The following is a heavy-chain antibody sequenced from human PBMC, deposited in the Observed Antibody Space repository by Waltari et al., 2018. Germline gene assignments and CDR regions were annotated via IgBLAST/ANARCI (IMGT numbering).Heavy chain of an antibody. V-gene: IGHV5-51*01. Sequence: EVQLVQSGAEVKKSGESLKIPCKGSGYSFTSYWIGWVRQMPGKGLEWMGIIYPDDSDTRYSPSLQGQVTISADKSISTAYLQWSSLKASDTAMYYCARRYYDSSGYPILDPWGQGTLVTVSS. CDR3: ARRYYDSSGYPILDP. CDR1: GYSFTSYW. D-gene: IGHD3-22*01. J-gene: IGHJ5*02. CDR2: IYPDDSDT.